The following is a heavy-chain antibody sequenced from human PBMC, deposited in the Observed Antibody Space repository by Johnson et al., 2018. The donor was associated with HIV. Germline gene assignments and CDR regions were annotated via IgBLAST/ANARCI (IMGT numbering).Heavy chain of an antibody. CDR2: TRNKANSYTT. D-gene: IGHD1-14*01. J-gene: IGHJ3*02. CDR3: ARDQGGNHNAFDI. V-gene: IGHV3-72*01. CDR1: GFTFSDHY. Sequence: VQLVESGGGLVQPGGSLRLSCAASGFTFSDHYMDWVRQAPGKGLEWVGRTRNKANSYTTEYAASVKGRFTISRDDSKNSLYLQMNSLKTEDTAVYYCARDQGGNHNAFDIWGQGTMVTVSS.